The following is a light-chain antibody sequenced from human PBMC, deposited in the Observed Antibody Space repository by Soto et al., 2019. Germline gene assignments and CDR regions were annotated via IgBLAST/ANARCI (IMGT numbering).Light chain of an antibody. CDR1: SSDVGGYKY. CDR3: SSYAGSNNFV. V-gene: IGLV2-8*01. CDR2: EVN. J-gene: IGLJ1*01. Sequence: QSALTQPPSASGSPGQSVTISCTGTSSDVGGYKYVSWYQQHPGKAPKLMIYEVNKRPSGVSDRFSGSKSGNTASLTVSGLQAEDEDDYYCSSYAGSNNFVFGTGTKVTVL.